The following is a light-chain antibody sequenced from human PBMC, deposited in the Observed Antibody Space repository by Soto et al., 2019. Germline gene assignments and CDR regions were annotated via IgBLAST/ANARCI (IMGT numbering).Light chain of an antibody. Sequence: IQITPSPSPQSRSVGDRVPIPFRASQTISSWLAWYQQKPGKAPKLLIYKASTLKSGVPSRFSGSGSGTEFTLTISSLQPDDFATYYCQRYNGYSRTFGQGTKVDIK. CDR2: KAS. V-gene: IGKV1-5*03. J-gene: IGKJ1*01. CDR1: QTISSW. CDR3: QRYNGYSRT.